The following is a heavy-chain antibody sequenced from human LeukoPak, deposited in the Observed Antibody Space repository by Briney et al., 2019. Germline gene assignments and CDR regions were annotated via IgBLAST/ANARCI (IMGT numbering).Heavy chain of an antibody. Sequence: ASVKVSCKASGYTFTSYGISWVRQAPGQGLEWMGWISAYNGNTNYAQKLQGRVTMTTDTSTSTAYMELRSLRSDDTAVYYCARDGDPYTRRGEYFDYWGQGTLVTVSS. CDR2: ISAYNGNT. V-gene: IGHV1-18*01. J-gene: IGHJ4*02. D-gene: IGHD3-10*01. CDR1: GYTFTSYG. CDR3: ARDGDPYTRRGEYFDY.